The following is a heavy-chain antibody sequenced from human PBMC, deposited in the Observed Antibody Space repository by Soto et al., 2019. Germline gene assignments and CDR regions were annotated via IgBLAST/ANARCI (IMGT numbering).Heavy chain of an antibody. CDR2: IYYSGST. V-gene: IGHV4-30-4*01. J-gene: IGHJ4*02. CDR1: GGSISSGDYY. Sequence: SETLSLTCTVSGGSISSGDYYWSWIRQPPGKGLEWIGYIYYSGSTYYNPSLKSRVTISVDTSKNQFSLKLSSVTATDTAVYYCARVRPGIAAAGTNKEFDYWGQGTLVTVSS. CDR3: ARVRPGIAAAGTNKEFDY. D-gene: IGHD6-13*01.